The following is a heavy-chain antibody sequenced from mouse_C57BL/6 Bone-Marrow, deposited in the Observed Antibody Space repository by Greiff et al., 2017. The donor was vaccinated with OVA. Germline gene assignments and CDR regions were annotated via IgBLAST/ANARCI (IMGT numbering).Heavy chain of an antibody. CDR2: IWSGGST. D-gene: IGHD1-1*01. Sequence: QVQLQQSGPGLVQPSQSLSITCTVSGFSLTSYGVHWVRQSPGKGLEWLGVIWSGGSTDYNAAFISRLSISKDNSKSQVFFKMNSLQADDTAIYYCASPYYPHWYFDVWGTGTTVTVSS. J-gene: IGHJ1*03. CDR1: GFSLTSYG. CDR3: ASPYYPHWYFDV. V-gene: IGHV2-2*01.